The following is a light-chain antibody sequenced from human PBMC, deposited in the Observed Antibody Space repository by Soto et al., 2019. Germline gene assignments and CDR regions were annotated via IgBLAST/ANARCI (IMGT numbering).Light chain of an antibody. V-gene: IGLV2-14*01. CDR2: EVR. CDR1: MRDVGAYNL. Sequence: QSALTQPASVSGSAGQSITISCSGTMRDVGAYNLVSWYQQHPGTAPKLIIYEVRTRPSGISSRLSASRSGNTASLTISGHQSADEGDYYCSAYTARSTLVLGGGTK. CDR3: SAYTARSTLV. J-gene: IGLJ3*02.